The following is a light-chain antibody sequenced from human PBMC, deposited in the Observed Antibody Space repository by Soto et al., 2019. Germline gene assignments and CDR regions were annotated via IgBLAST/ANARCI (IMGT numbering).Light chain of an antibody. CDR1: QSVSSSY. J-gene: IGKJ4*01. Sequence: EIVLTQSPGTLSLSPGERATISCRASQSVSSSYLAWYQQKPGQAPRLLLYGASSRATGIPDRFSGSGSGTDFTLTISRLEPEDFAVDYCQHYGSLVLTFGGGTKVEIK. CDR2: GAS. V-gene: IGKV3-20*01. CDR3: QHYGSLVLT.